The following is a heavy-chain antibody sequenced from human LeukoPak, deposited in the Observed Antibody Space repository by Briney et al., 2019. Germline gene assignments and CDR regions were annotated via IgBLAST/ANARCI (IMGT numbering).Heavy chain of an antibody. CDR1: KFAFSSYA. D-gene: IGHD5-12*01. V-gene: IGHV3-23*01. Sequence: GGSLRLSCAASKFAFSSYAMSWVRQAPGKGLEWVSAISGGGGNTYYADSVKGRFTISRDNSKDTLYLQMNSLRAEDTAVYYCARNENSGWGYFDYWGQGTLVTVSS. CDR3: ARNENSGWGYFDY. CDR2: ISGGGGNT. J-gene: IGHJ4*02.